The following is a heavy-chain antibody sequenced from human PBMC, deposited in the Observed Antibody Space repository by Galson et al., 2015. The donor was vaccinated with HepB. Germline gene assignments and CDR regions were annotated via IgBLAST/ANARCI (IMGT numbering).Heavy chain of an antibody. J-gene: IGHJ4*01. CDR1: GFTFPNYW. D-gene: IGHD1/OR15-1a*01. V-gene: IGHV3-7*03. CDR2: IKQDGSRT. CDR3: VRDERRMWNK. Sequence: SLRLSCAASGFTFPNYWMSWIRQAPGKGLEWVASIKQDGSRTNYVNSVKGRFIVSRDNSQSSVYLQMDRLRVDATAVDYCVRDERRMWNKWGNGTLVIVSS.